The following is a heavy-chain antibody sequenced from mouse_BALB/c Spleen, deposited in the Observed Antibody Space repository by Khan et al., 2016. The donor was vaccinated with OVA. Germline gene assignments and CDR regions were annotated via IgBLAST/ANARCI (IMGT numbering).Heavy chain of an antibody. D-gene: IGHD2-14*01. CDR1: GFSLSRYN. Sequence: QVQLKESGPGLVAPSQSLSITCTVSGFSLSRYNIHWVRQPPGKGLEWLGMIWGGGGTDYNSTLKSRLNIRKVNSKSQVLLQMNSLQTDDTAIYYCARAYYRYDGYYAMDYWGQGTSVTVSS. CDR3: ARAYYRYDGYYAMDY. V-gene: IGHV2-6-4*01. CDR2: IWGGGGT. J-gene: IGHJ4*01.